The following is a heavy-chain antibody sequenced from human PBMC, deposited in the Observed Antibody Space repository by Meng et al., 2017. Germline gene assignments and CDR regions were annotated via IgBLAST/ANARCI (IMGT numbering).Heavy chain of an antibody. CDR2: IDYGGST. V-gene: IGHV4-61*01. CDR3: ARTRGDYYFDY. J-gene: IGHJ4*02. CDR1: GDSVTVGSHY. Sequence: QVQLQESGPGLVRPSETLSLTCTVSGDSVTVGSHYWSWIWQPPGKGLEWIGYIDYGGSTSYNPSLRSRVTISVDTSNNQFSLKLSSVTAADTAVFYCARTRGDYYFDYWGQGTLVTVSS. D-gene: IGHD3-16*01.